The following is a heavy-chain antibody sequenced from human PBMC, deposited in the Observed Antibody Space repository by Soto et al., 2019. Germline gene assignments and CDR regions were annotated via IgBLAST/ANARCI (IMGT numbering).Heavy chain of an antibody. CDR2: ISHGGNND. V-gene: IGHV3-30*03. CDR3: ASRILPSCGGDWSNFPFAP. J-gene: IGHJ5*02. D-gene: IGHD2-21*02. CDR1: GFTFSSYV. Sequence: QVQLVESGGGVVQPGRSLTLSCAASGFTFSSYVMHWVRQAPGKGLEWVARISHGGNNDYYADSVKGRFTISRDNSKNTMFLQMNSLRAEDTAVYYCASRILPSCGGDWSNFPFAPWGQGTLVTVSS.